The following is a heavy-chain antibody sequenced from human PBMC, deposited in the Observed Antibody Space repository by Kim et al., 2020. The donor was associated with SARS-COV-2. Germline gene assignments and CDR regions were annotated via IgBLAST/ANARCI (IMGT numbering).Heavy chain of an antibody. J-gene: IGHJ6*02. D-gene: IGHD3-16*01. Sequence: NPSLKTRVTMSVDTSKNQFSLNLTSVTAADTAVYYCARGGRPAYYYYGMDVWGQGTTVTVSS. CDR3: ARGGRPAYYYYGMDV. V-gene: IGHV4-4*07.